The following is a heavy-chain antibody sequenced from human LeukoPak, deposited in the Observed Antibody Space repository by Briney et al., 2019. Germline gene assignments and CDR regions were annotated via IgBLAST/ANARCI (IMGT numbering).Heavy chain of an antibody. D-gene: IGHD2-21*02. CDR3: ARESGRGNSDYYRPGDFGY. V-gene: IGHV6-1*01. CDR1: GDSVSSNSAA. J-gene: IGHJ4*02. CDR2: TYYRSKWYN. Sequence: SQTLSLTCAISGDSVSSNSAAWNWIRQSPSRGLEWLGRTYYRSKWYNDYAVSVKSRITINTDKSKNQFSLQMKSVTPEDTAMYYCARESGRGNSDYYRPGDFGYWGQGTRVTVSS.